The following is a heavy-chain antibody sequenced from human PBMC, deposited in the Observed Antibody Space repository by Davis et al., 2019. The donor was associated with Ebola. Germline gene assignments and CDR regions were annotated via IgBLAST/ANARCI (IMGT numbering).Heavy chain of an antibody. D-gene: IGHD3-10*01. CDR2: IYHSGHT. V-gene: IGHV4-4*02. Sequence: PSETLSLTCAVSGDSITSGHWWNWVRQHPKKGLEWIGEIYHSGHTNYNPSLKSRVTISVDKSKNPFSLKLTSVTAADTAVYYCAKDTYGSGNYYYYYCMDVWGQGTTVTVSS. J-gene: IGHJ6*02. CDR3: AKDTYGSGNYYYYYCMDV. CDR1: GDSITSGHW.